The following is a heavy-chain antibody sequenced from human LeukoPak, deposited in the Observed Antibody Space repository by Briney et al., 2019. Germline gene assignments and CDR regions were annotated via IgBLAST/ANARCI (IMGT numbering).Heavy chain of an antibody. CDR1: GGTFSSYA. CDR3: ARGAAGSYEDY. D-gene: IGHD1-26*01. CDR2: IIPIFGTA. J-gene: IGHJ4*02. Sequence: ASVKVSCKASGGTFSSYAISWVRRAPGQGLEWMGGIIPIFGTANYAQKFQGRVTMTTDTSTSTAYMELRSLRSDDTAVYYCARGAAGSYEDYWGQGTLVTVSS. V-gene: IGHV1-69*05.